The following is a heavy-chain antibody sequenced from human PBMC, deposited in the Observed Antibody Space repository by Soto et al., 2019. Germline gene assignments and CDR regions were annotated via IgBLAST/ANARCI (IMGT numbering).Heavy chain of an antibody. CDR3: ARVHRPPYYDSSGYHNYYYYYGMDV. CDR2: ISSSGMTI. D-gene: IGHD3-22*01. J-gene: IGHJ6*02. CDR1: GFSFSTYA. Sequence: GGSLRLSCAASGFSFSTYAMNWVRQAPGKGLEWVAYISSSGMTIYYADSVKGRFTISRDNAENSLYLQMHSLRDEDTAIYYCARVHRPPYYDSSGYHNYYYYYGMDVWGQGTTVTVSS. V-gene: IGHV3-48*02.